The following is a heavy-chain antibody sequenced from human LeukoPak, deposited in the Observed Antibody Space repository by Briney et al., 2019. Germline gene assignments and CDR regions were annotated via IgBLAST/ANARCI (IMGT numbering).Heavy chain of an antibody. D-gene: IGHD3-10*01. Sequence: PGGSLRLSCSASGFTFSSYVMHWVRQAPGKGLEYVSVISSNGGSTYYADSVKGRFTISRDNSKNTLYLQMSSLRTEDTAVYYCGGSPDYWGQGTLVTVSS. V-gene: IGHV3-64D*06. CDR3: GGSPDY. J-gene: IGHJ4*02. CDR2: ISSNGGST. CDR1: GFTFSSYV.